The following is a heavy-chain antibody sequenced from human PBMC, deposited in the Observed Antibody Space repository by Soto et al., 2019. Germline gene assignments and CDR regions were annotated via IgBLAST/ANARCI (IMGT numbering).Heavy chain of an antibody. CDR2: MYHSGNT. D-gene: IGHD3-10*01. J-gene: IGHJ4*02. Sequence: SETLSLTCTVSGDSISSNNYYWGWIRQPPGKGLEWIGSMYHSGNTYHNLSLKSRVTISVDTSKNQLSLNLRSVTAADTAVYYCARHRGPTGPNYWCQGTLVTVSS. V-gene: IGHV4-39*01. CDR1: GDSISSNNYY. CDR3: ARHRGPTGPNY.